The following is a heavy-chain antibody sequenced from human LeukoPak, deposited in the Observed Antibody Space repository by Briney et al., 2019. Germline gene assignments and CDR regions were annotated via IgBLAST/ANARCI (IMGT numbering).Heavy chain of an antibody. CDR3: ARLSIVVWYIDY. CDR2: IYYSGST. CDR1: GGSISSSSYY. V-gene: IGHV4-39*01. J-gene: IGHJ4*02. Sequence: SETLSLTCTVSGGSISSSSYYWGWIRQPPGQGLEWIGSIYYSGSTYYNPSLKSRVTISVDTSKNQFSLKLSSVTAADTAVYYCARLSIVVWYIDYWGQGTLVTVSS. D-gene: IGHD3-22*01.